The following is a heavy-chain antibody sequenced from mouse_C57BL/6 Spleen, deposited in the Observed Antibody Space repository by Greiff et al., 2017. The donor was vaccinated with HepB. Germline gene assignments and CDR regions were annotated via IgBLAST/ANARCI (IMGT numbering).Heavy chain of an antibody. Sequence: VQRVESGAELVRPGTSVKMSCKASGYTFNNYWIGWAKQRPGHGLEWIGDIYPGGGYTNYNEKLKGKATLTADKSSSTAYMQFSSLTSEDSAIYYCARGDYYGSSYFDYWGQGTTRTVSS. J-gene: IGHJ2*01. V-gene: IGHV1-63*01. CDR3: ARGDYYGSSYFDY. D-gene: IGHD1-1*01. CDR1: GYTFNNYW. CDR2: IYPGGGYT.